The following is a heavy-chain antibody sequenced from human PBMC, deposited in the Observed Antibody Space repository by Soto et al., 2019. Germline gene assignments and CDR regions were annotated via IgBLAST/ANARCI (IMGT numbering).Heavy chain of an antibody. CDR1: GFSFTNYA. D-gene: IGHD2-2*01. CDR2: ISGSGYST. CDR3: AKSTQLLSPCYSYYGLDG. Sequence: GGSLRLSCAGSGFSFTNYAMSWVRQAPGKGLEWVSSISGSGYSTYYSDSVKGRFTISRDNSRSTRYLQMNSLRAEDTAVYYCAKSTQLLSPCYSYYGLDGWGQGTTGTVSS. J-gene: IGHJ6*02. V-gene: IGHV3-23*01.